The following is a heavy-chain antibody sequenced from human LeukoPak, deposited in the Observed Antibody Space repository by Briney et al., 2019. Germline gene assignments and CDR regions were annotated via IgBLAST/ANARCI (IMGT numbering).Heavy chain of an antibody. CDR1: GGSISSSSYY. CDR3: ASKRIQLDFDY. V-gene: IGHV4-39*01. D-gene: IGHD5-18*01. CDR2: IYYSGST. J-gene: IGHJ4*02. Sequence: SETLSLTCTVSGGSISSSSYYWGWIRQPPGKGLEWIGSIYYSGSTYYNPSLKSRVTISVDTSKNQFSLKLSSVTAADTAVYYCASKRIQLDFDYWGQGTLVTVSS.